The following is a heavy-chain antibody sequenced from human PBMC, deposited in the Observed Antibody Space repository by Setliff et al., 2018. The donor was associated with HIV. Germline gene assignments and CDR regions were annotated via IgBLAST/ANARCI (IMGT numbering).Heavy chain of an antibody. CDR3: ASRGIVVVTMSMPDEFFVH. CDR2: IYYRGTT. Sequence: SETLSLTCSVSGGSINSDNYYWGWIRQAPGKGLEWIGSIYYRGTTDYNPSLRVRVNISVDRSRNQFSLYLNAVSAADTATYYCASRGIVVVTMSMPDEFFVHWGHGTLVTGSA. V-gene: IGHV4-39*01. J-gene: IGHJ1*01. CDR1: GGSINSDNYY. D-gene: IGHD2-21*02.